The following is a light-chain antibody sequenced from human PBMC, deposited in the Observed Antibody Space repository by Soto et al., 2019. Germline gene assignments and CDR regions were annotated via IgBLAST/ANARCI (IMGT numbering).Light chain of an antibody. V-gene: IGLV1-51*01. CDR2: DNN. Sequence: QSVLTQPPSVSAAPGQKVTISCSGSSSNIGNNYVSWYQQLPGTAPKLLIYDNNKRPSGIPDRFSGSKSCTSATLGITGLQTGDEADYYCGTWDSSLSAWVFGGGTKLTVL. CDR1: SSNIGNNY. J-gene: IGLJ3*02. CDR3: GTWDSSLSAWV.